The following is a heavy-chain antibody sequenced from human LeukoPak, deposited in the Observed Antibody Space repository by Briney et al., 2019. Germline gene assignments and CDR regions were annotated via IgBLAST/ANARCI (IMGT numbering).Heavy chain of an antibody. D-gene: IGHD1-26*01. CDR1: GFTVSNNY. CDR2: ISYDGSNK. J-gene: IGHJ3*02. V-gene: IGHV3-30-3*01. CDR3: ASHPRGRARDAFDI. Sequence: GGSLRLSCVVSGFTVSNNYMNWVRQAPGKGLEWVAVISYDGSNKYYADSVKGRFTISRDNSKNTLYLQMNSLRAEDTAVYYCASHPRGRARDAFDIWGQGTMVTVSS.